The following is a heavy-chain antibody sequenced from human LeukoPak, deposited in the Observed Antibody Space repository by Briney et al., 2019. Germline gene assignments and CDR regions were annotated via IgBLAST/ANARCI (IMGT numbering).Heavy chain of an antibody. Sequence: GGSLRLSCAASGFSFSDFWMHWGRQAPGEGLVWVSRISPDGSDTTYADSVKGRFTSSRDNAKNTLYLQMSSLRAEDTGVYYCARDMWGSFEYWGQGALVTVSS. V-gene: IGHV3-74*01. J-gene: IGHJ4*02. D-gene: IGHD7-27*01. CDR1: GFSFSDFW. CDR3: ARDMWGSFEY. CDR2: ISPDGSDT.